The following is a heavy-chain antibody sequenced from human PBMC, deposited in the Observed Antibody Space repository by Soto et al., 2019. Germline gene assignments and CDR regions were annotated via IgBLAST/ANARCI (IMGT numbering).Heavy chain of an antibody. CDR2: ISYDGSNK. D-gene: IGHD6-13*01. CDR3: ANDFGSSSWAYYYGMDV. J-gene: IGHJ6*02. Sequence: GGSLRLSCAASGFTFSSYGMHWVRQAPGKGLEWVAVISYDGSNKYYADSVKGRFTISRDNSKNTLYLQMNSLRAEDTAVYYCANDFGSSSWAYYYGMDVWGQGTTVTVSS. CDR1: GFTFSSYG. V-gene: IGHV3-30*18.